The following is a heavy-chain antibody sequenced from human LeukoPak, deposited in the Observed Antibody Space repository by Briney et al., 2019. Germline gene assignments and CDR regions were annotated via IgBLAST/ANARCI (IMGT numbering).Heavy chain of an antibody. Sequence: PGGSLRLSCAASGFTVSSIYMSWVRQAPGKGLEWVSIIYSDGSTKYADSVKGRFSISRDDSNNTLYLQMSSLRAEDTAVYYCARNLHMGVWGTGTTVTVSS. CDR2: IYSDGST. V-gene: IGHV3-53*01. CDR1: GFTVSSIY. CDR3: ARNLHMGV. J-gene: IGHJ6*03.